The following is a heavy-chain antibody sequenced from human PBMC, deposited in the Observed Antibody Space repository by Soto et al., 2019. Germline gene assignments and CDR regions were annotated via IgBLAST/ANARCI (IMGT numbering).Heavy chain of an antibody. Sequence: QVQLVQSGAEVKKPGASVMVSCKASAYTFTGYYIHWVRQAPGQGLEWMGWLNPNTGVTKYAHKFQGRVIMTRDTSISTAYMHLSSLTSDDTAIYYCARAAVGGEYYYFEYWGQGNLVTVSS. V-gene: IGHV1-2*02. CDR1: AYTFTGYY. CDR3: ARAAVGGEYYYFEY. J-gene: IGHJ4*02. D-gene: IGHD3-10*01. CDR2: LNPNTGVT.